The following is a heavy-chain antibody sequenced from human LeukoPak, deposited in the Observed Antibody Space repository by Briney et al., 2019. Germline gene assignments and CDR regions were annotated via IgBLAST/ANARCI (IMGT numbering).Heavy chain of an antibody. Sequence: SETLSLTCTVSGGSISSSSYYWGWIRQPPGKGLEWIGSIYYSGSTYYNPSLKSRVTISVDTSKNQFSLKLSSVTAADTAVYYCARAYSSGWPYYYYYYYMDVWGKGTTVTVSS. CDR1: GGSISSSSYY. CDR2: IYYSGST. CDR3: ARAYSSGWPYYYYYYYMDV. J-gene: IGHJ6*03. V-gene: IGHV4-39*07. D-gene: IGHD6-19*01.